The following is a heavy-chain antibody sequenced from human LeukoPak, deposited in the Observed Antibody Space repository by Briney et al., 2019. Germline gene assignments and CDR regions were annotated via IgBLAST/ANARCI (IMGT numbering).Heavy chain of an antibody. CDR2: ISGSGGST. CDR3: AKWSVGYGGNSGAGGFDY. D-gene: IGHD4-23*01. J-gene: IGHJ4*02. V-gene: IGHV3-23*01. Sequence: PGGSLRLSCAASGFTFSSYAMSWVRQAPGKGLEWVSAISGSGGSTYYADSVKGRFTISRDNSKNTLYLQMNSLRAEDTAVYYCAKWSVGYGGNSGAGGFDYWGQGTLVTVSS. CDR1: GFTFSSYA.